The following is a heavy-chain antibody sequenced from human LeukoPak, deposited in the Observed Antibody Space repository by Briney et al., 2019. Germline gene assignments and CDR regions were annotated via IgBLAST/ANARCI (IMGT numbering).Heavy chain of an antibody. Sequence: PGGSLRLSCAASGFTFSSYSMNWVRQAPGKGLEWVSSISSSSSYIYYADSVKGRFTISRDNAKNSLYLQMNSLRAEDTAVYYCARDRLHSSSWYDSIYYYYGMDVWGQGTTVTVSS. CDR3: ARDRLHSSSWYDSIYYYYGMDV. V-gene: IGHV3-21*01. D-gene: IGHD6-13*01. CDR1: GFTFSSYS. J-gene: IGHJ6*02. CDR2: ISSSSSYI.